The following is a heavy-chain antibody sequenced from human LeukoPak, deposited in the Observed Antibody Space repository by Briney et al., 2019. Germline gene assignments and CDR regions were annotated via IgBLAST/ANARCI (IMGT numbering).Heavy chain of an antibody. CDR1: GGSISSSDFY. V-gene: IGHV4-39*01. Sequence: SETLSLTCTVSGGSISSSDFYWGWVRQPPGKGLEWIGTIYYSGYTYYNPSLKSRVTISVDTSKNQFSLKLSSVTAADTAVYYCARYSRDVFDIWGQGTMLTVSS. D-gene: IGHD2-21*01. CDR2: IYYSGYT. J-gene: IGHJ3*02. CDR3: ARYSRDVFDI.